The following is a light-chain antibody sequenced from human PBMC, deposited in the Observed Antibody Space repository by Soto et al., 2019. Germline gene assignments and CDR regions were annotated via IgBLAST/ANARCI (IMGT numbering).Light chain of an antibody. CDR2: GAS. J-gene: IGKJ1*01. V-gene: IGKV3-15*01. CDR1: QSVSSN. Sequence: EIVVTQSPATLSVSPGERATLSCRPSQSVSSNVAWYQQKPGEAPRLLIYGASTRATGIPARFSGSGSGTEFTLTISSLQSEDFAVYYCQQYNNWPRTFGQGTKV. CDR3: QQYNNWPRT.